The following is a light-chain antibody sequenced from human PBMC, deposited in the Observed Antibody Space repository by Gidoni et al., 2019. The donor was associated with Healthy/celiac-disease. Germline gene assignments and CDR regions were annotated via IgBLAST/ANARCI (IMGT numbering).Light chain of an antibody. Sequence: DIVMTHSPATLSVSPGERATLSCRASQSVSSNLAWYQQKPGQAPRLLIYGASTRATGIPARLSGSGSGTEFTLTISSLQSEDFAVYYCQQYNNWPPRTFGQGTKVEIK. CDR2: GAS. J-gene: IGKJ1*01. CDR3: QQYNNWPPRT. V-gene: IGKV3-15*01. CDR1: QSVSSN.